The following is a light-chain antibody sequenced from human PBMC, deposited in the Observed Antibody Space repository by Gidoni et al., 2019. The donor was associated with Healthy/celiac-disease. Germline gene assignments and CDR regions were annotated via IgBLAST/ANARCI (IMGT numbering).Light chain of an antibody. CDR3: AAWDDSLSGHVV. CDR1: SSNIGSNY. V-gene: IGLV1-47*01. Sequence: QSVLTQPPSASGPPGQRVTISCSGSSSNIGSNYVYWYQQLPGTAPKLRIYRNNQRPSGVPDRFSGSKSGTSASLAISGRRSEDEADYYCAAWDDSLSGHVVFGGGTKLTVL. J-gene: IGLJ2*01. CDR2: RNN.